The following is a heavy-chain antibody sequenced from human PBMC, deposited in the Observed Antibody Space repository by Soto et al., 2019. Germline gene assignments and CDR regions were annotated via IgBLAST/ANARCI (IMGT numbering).Heavy chain of an antibody. D-gene: IGHD3-10*01. J-gene: IGHJ4*01. CDR1: GFSFKTYA. CDR2: LSHNDEPKI. CDR3: ARGVRAETYYNAFDY. Sequence: QVQLVESGGGVVQPGSSLRLSCAASGFSFKTYAFHWVRQAPGKGLEWVALLSHNDEPKIFYADSVQGRFTISRDNFKNTVYLQMNSLRDEDTAVYHCARGVRAETYYNAFDYWGQGTQVTVSS. V-gene: IGHV3-30-3*01.